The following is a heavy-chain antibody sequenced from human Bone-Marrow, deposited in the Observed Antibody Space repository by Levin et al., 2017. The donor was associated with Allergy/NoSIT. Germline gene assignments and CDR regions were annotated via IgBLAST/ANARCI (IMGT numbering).Heavy chain of an antibody. V-gene: IGHV1-2*02. CDR1: GYTFTAYY. D-gene: IGHD3-22*01. Sequence: PVASVKVSCKASGYTFTAYYIHWVRQAPGQGLEWMGWINPNSGDTNLAQKFQGRVSMTRDTSINTAYMELSRLRSDDTAVFYCARNLFDYYDKSGFYSFWGQGSLVTVSS. J-gene: IGHJ4*02. CDR3: ARNLFDYYDKSGFYSF. CDR2: INPNSGDT.